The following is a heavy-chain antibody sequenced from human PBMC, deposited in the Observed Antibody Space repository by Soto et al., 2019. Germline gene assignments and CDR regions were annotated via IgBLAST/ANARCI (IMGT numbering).Heavy chain of an antibody. Sequence: EVQLVESGGGLVKPGGSLRLSCAASGFTFSSYSMHLVRQAPGKGLEWVSSISSSSSYIYYADSVKGRFTISRDNAKNSLYLQMNRLRAEDTAVYYCAREPGYSYGGFDYWGQGTLVTVSS. D-gene: IGHD5-18*01. V-gene: IGHV3-21*01. CDR3: AREPGYSYGGFDY. CDR2: ISSSSSYI. CDR1: GFTFSSYS. J-gene: IGHJ4*02.